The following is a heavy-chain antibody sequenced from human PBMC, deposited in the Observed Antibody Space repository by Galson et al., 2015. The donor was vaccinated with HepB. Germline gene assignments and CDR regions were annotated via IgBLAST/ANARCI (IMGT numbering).Heavy chain of an antibody. CDR2: INPSGGST. J-gene: IGHJ5*02. Sequence: SVKVSCKASGYTFTSYYMHWVRQAPGQGLEWMGIINPSGGSTSYAQKFQGRVTMTRDTSTSTVYMELSSLRSEDTAVYYCAKGSGRRWPDLELDPWGQGTLVTVSS. CDR1: GYTFTSYY. D-gene: IGHD3-10*01. CDR3: AKGSGRRWPDLELDP. V-gene: IGHV1-46*03.